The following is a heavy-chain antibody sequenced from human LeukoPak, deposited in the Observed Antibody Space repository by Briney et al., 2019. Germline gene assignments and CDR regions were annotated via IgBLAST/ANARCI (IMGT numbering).Heavy chain of an antibody. CDR1: GFTFSSYN. Sequence: GGSLRLSCAASGFTFSSYNMNWVRQAPGKGLEWVSYITGSSTSIYYADSVKGRFTISRDNAKNSLYLQMNSLRAEDTAVYYCAREPTYSSSWHTSCDYWGQGTLVTVSS. V-gene: IGHV3-48*01. CDR2: ITGSSTSI. D-gene: IGHD6-13*01. CDR3: AREPTYSSSWHTSCDY. J-gene: IGHJ4*02.